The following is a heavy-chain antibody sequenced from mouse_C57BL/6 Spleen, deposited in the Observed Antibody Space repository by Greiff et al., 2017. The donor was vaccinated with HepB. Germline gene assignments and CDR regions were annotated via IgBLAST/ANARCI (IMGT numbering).Heavy chain of an antibody. J-gene: IGHJ1*03. CDR2: ISSGGDYI. CDR3: TRDNYGSSYCWYFDV. Sequence: EVMLVESGEGLVKPGGSLKLSCAASGFTFSSYAMSWVRQTPEKRLEWVAYISSGGDYIYYADTVKGRFTISRDNARNTLYLQMSSLKSEDTAMYYCTRDNYGSSYCWYFDVWGTGTTVTVSS. V-gene: IGHV5-9-1*02. D-gene: IGHD1-1*01. CDR1: GFTFSSYA.